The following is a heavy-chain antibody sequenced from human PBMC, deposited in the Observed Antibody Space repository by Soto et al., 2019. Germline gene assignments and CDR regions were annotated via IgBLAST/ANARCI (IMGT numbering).Heavy chain of an antibody. CDR2: ISYNGNT. J-gene: IGHJ4*02. Sequence: QVQLVQSGTEVKKPGASVTVSCKASGYTFSSYGVSWARQAPGQGLEWMGWISYNGNTKYAQNLQGRVTMTTVTSTNTAYMELRSLRSDDTAVYYCGSDVWTTHGTAGDFHYWGQGTLVTVSS. D-gene: IGHD4-17*01. V-gene: IGHV1-18*01. CDR3: GSDVWTTHGTAGDFHY. CDR1: GYTFSSYG.